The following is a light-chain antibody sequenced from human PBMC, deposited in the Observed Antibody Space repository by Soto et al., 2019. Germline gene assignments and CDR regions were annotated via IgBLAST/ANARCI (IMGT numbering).Light chain of an antibody. Sequence: QSVLTQPPSVSAAPGLKVTISCSGGSSNIGDNYVSWYQQFPGTAPKLLIYDNDKRPSGIPDRFSGSKSGTSATLGITGLQTGDEADYYCGTWDNSLSVVFGGGTKLTVL. J-gene: IGLJ2*01. V-gene: IGLV1-51*01. CDR1: SSNIGDNY. CDR3: GTWDNSLSVV. CDR2: DND.